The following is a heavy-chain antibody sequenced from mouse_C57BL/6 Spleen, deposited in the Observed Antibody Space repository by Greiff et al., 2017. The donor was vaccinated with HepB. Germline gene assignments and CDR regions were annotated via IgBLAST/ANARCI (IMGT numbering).Heavy chain of an antibody. V-gene: IGHV1-64*01. Sequence: QVQLQQPGAELVKPGASVKLSCKASGYTFTSYWMHWVKQRPGQGLEWIGMIHPNSGSTNYNEKFKSKATLTVDKSSSTAYMQLSSLTSEDSAVYYCARGSSGYGGFAYWGQGTLVTVSA. CDR3: ARGSSGYGGFAY. CDR1: GYTFTSYW. J-gene: IGHJ3*01. CDR2: IHPNSGST. D-gene: IGHD3-2*02.